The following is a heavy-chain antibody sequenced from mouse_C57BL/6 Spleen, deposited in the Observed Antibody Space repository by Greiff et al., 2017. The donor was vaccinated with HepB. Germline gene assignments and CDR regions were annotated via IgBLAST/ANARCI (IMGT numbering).Heavy chain of an antibody. V-gene: IGHV1-15*01. Sequence: QVQLKESGAELVRPGASVTLSCKASGYTFTDYEMHWVKQTPVHGLEWIGAIDPETGGTAYNQKFKGKAILTADKSSSTAYMELRSLTSEDSAVYYCTRSPFLGLRNYYAMDYWGQGTSVTVSS. D-gene: IGHD1-1*01. CDR3: TRSPFLGLRNYYAMDY. CDR1: GYTFTDYE. J-gene: IGHJ4*01. CDR2: IDPETGGT.